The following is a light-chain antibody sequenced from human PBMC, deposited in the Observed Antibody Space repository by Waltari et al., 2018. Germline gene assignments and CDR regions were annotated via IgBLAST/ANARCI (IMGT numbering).Light chain of an antibody. J-gene: IGKJ1*01. Sequence: DIQMTQSPSTLSASVGDRVTITCRASQSISSWLAWYQKKPGKAPKLLISKASSLESGVPTRFSGRGSGTEFTLTISSLQPDDLATYYCQQHNSYSTFGQGTKVEIK. V-gene: IGKV1-5*03. CDR2: KAS. CDR1: QSISSW. CDR3: QQHNSYST.